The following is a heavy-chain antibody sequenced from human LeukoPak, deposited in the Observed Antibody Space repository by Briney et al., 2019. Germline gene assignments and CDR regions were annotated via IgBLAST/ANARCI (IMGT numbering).Heavy chain of an antibody. CDR2: ISYDGSSE. J-gene: IGHJ6*02. V-gene: IGHV3-30*18. CDR1: GFTFSSYG. Sequence: GGSLRLSCAASGFTFSSYGVHWVRQAPGKGLEGVAVISYDGSSEYYADPVKGRFTISRDNSKNTLYLQMNSLRAEDTAVYYCAKDFSALVVPAATYYYYYGMDVWGQGTAVTVSS. D-gene: IGHD2-2*01. CDR3: AKDFSALVVPAATYYYYYGMDV.